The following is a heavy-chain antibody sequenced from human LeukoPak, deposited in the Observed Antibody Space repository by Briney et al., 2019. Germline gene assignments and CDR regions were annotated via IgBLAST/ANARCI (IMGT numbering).Heavy chain of an antibody. CDR1: GFTFSSYW. D-gene: IGHD2-21*01. CDR2: IKQEGSEK. J-gene: IGHJ3*02. V-gene: IGHV3-7*03. CDR3: ARDCGILRTDCGDALDI. Sequence: PGGSLRLSCAASGFTFSSYWMHWVRQAPGKGLEWVANIKQEGSEKYYVDSVKGRFSISRDNARNSLHLQMNSLRAEDTAVYYCARDCGILRTDCGDALDIWGQGTMVTVSS.